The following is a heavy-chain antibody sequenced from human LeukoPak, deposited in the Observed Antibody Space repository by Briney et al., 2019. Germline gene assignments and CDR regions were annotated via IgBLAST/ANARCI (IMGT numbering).Heavy chain of an antibody. V-gene: IGHV5-51*01. J-gene: IGHJ4*01. CDR3: ARLPSMVRGINFDH. D-gene: IGHD3-10*01. Sequence: GESLKISCKASGYSFTTYWIAWVRQMPGKGLEWMGIIYPGDSDTRYSPSFQGQVTISADNSLATAYLQWGSLSASDTAMYYCARLPSMVRGINFDHWGRGTLVTVSS. CDR1: GYSFTTYW. CDR2: IYPGDSDT.